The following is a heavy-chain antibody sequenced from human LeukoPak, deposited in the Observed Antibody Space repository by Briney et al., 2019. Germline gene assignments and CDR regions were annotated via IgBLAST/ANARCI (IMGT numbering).Heavy chain of an antibody. J-gene: IGHJ6*02. V-gene: IGHV3-30*02. CDR1: GFTFSSYG. CDR3: AKDRKPLLNIVVVVAATPFWDSDGMDV. D-gene: IGHD2-15*01. Sequence: GGSLRLSCAAPGFTFSSYGMHWVRQAPGKGLEWVAFIRYDGSNKYYADSVKGRFTISRDNSKNTLYLQMNSLRAEDTAVYYCAKDRKPLLNIVVVVAATPFWDSDGMDVWGQGTTVTVSS. CDR2: IRYDGSNK.